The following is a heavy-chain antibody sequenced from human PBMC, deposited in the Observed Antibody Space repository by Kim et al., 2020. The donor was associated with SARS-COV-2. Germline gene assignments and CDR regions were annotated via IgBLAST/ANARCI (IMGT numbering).Heavy chain of an antibody. CDR3: PRDWFDL. CDR1: GFTFSNYW. J-gene: IGHJ2*01. CDR2: INKDGSHK. V-gene: IGHV3-7*01. Sequence: GGSLRLSCAASGFTFSNYWMMWVRQAPGKGLEWVANINKDGSHKYYVDSVKGRFTISRDNANNSLYLQMNSLRAEDTAVYYCPRDWFDLWGRGSLVTVSS.